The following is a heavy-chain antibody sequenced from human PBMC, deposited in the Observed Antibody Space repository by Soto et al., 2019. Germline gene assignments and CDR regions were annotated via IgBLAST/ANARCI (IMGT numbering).Heavy chain of an antibody. D-gene: IGHD2-15*01. J-gene: IGHJ1*01. CDR3: AKPPLWDCSGGSCYSAEYFQH. CDR1: GFTFSSYA. CDR2: ISGSGGNT. V-gene: IGHV3-23*01. Sequence: SLRLSCAASGFTFSSYAMSWVRQAPGKGLEWVSTISGSGGNTYYADSVKDRFTISRDNSKNTLYLQMNSLRAEDTAVYYCAKPPLWDCSGGSCYSAEYFQHWGQGTLVTVSS.